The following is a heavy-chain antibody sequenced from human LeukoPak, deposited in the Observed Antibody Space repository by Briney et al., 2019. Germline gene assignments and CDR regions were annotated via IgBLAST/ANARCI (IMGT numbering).Heavy chain of an antibody. V-gene: IGHV1-69*13. J-gene: IGHJ5*02. CDR3: ARSNYGGHSGVWFDP. CDR2: ILPIFDTG. D-gene: IGHD4-23*01. CDR1: GGTFSNYA. Sequence: SVKVSCKASGGTFSNYAISWVRQAPGQGLEWMGGILPIFDTGNYAQKFQGRVTVTADASTSTAYMELSSLRSEDTAVYYCARSNYGGHSGVWFDPWGQGTLVTVSS.